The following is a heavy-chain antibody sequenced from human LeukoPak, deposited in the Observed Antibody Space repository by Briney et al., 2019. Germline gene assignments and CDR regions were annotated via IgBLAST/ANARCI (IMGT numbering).Heavy chain of an antibody. CDR2: INAGNGNT. D-gene: IGHD3-22*01. CDR1: GYTFTSYA. J-gene: IGHJ5*02. V-gene: IGHV1-3*03. Sequence: ASVKVSCKASGYTFTSYAMHWVRQAPGQRLEWMGWINAGNGNTKYSQEFQGRVTITRDTSASTAYMELSSLRSEDTAVYYCARDPPTYYYDSSGYNWFDPWGQGTLVTVSS. CDR3: ARDPPTYYYDSSGYNWFDP.